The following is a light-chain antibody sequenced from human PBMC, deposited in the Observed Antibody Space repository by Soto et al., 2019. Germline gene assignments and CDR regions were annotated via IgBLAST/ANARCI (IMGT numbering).Light chain of an antibody. CDR2: AAS. J-gene: IGKJ1*01. CDR3: QQYDSYPWT. Sequence: IQMTQSPSSLSASVGDRVTITCRASQSISSYLNWYQQKPGKAPKLLIYAASSLQSGVPSRFSGSGSGTEFTLTISSLQPDDFGTYFCQQYDSYPWTFGQGTKVDIK. V-gene: IGKV1-39*01. CDR1: QSISSY.